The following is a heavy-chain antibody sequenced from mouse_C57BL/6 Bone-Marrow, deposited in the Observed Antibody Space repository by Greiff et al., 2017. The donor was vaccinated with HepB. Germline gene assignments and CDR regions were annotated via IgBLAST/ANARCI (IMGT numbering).Heavy chain of an antibody. CDR1: GFNIKDDY. D-gene: IGHD1-1*01. Sequence: VQLQQSGAELVRPGASVKLSCTASGFNIKDDYMHWVKQRPEQGLEWIGWIDPENGDTEYASKFQGTATIPADTSSNTAYLQLSSLTSEDTAVYYCTRHDSSFGDYWGQGTTLTVSA. V-gene: IGHV14-4*01. CDR2: IDPENGDT. J-gene: IGHJ2*01. CDR3: TRHDSSFGDY.